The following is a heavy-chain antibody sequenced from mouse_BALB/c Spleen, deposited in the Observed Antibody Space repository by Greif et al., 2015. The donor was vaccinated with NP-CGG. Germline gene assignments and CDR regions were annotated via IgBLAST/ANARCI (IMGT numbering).Heavy chain of an antibody. CDR2: IYPGSGST. D-gene: IGHD2-1*01. Sequence: QQSGSELVRPGASVKLSCKASGYTFTSYWMHWVKQRPGQGLEWIGNIYPGSGSTNYDEKFKSKATLTVDTSSSTAYMQLSSLTSEDSAVYYCTRLGNYGYWGQGTTLTVSS. CDR3: TRLGNYGY. CDR1: GYTFTSYW. J-gene: IGHJ2*01. V-gene: IGHV1S22*01.